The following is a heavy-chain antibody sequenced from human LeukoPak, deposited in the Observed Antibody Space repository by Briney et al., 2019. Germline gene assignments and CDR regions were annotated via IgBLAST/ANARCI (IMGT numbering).Heavy chain of an antibody. V-gene: IGHV3-48*04. D-gene: IGHD2-21*01. J-gene: IGHJ4*02. CDR1: GFTFSSYS. CDR2: ISSSSKTI. CDR3: ASTAYAGNSRFDY. Sequence: GGSLRLSCAASGFTFSSYSMNWVRQAPGKGLEWISYISSSSKTIYYADSVKGRFTISRDNAKNSLFLQMNSLRSEDTAVYYCASTAYAGNSRFDYWGQGTLVTVSS.